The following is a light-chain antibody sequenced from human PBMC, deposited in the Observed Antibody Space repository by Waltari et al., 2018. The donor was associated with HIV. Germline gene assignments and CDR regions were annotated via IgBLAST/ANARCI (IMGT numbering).Light chain of an antibody. V-gene: IGLV2-11*01. J-gene: IGLJ1*01. CDR2: DVN. CDR1: SSDFGGYNY. Sequence: QSALTQPRSVSGSPGQPVTLSCTGTSSDFGGYNYVSWYQQHPGKAPKLMIYDVNKRPSGVPDRFAGSKSGNTASLTISGLQTEDEADYYCYSYAGSYTSVFGTGTTVTVL. CDR3: YSYAGSYTSV.